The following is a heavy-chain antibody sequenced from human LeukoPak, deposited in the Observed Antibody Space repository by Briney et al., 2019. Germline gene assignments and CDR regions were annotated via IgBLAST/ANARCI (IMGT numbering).Heavy chain of an antibody. Sequence: GGSLRLSCAASGFTFSSYGMHWVRQAPGKGLEWVAVIWYDGSNKYYADSVKGRFTISRDNSKNTLYLQMNSLRAEDTAAYYCARESGSYYDPANFDYWGQGTLVTVSP. V-gene: IGHV3-33*01. CDR2: IWYDGSNK. CDR3: ARESGSYYDPANFDY. CDR1: GFTFSSYG. D-gene: IGHD1-26*01. J-gene: IGHJ4*02.